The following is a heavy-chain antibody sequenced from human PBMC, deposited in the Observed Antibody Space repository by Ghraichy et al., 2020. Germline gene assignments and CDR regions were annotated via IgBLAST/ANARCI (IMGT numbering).Heavy chain of an antibody. CDR1: GFTFSSYA. D-gene: IGHD6-13*01. CDR2: ISGSGGST. CDR3: AKDQGSSWCSARYGAFDI. Sequence: GGSLRLSCAASGFTFSSYAMSWVRQAPGKGLEWVSAISGSGGSTYYADSVKGRFTISRDNSKNTLYLQMNSLRAEDTAVYYCAKDQGSSWCSARYGAFDIWGQGTMVTVSS. V-gene: IGHV3-23*01. J-gene: IGHJ3*02.